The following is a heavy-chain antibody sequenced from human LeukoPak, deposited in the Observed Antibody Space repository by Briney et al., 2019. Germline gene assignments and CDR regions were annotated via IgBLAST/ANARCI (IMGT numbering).Heavy chain of an antibody. V-gene: IGHV4-59*08. CDR1: GGSISSYY. CDR3: ARHATSGSGYYSVYFQH. Sequence: SETLSLTCTVSGGSISSYYWSWIRQPPGKGLDWIGHIYYSGSTTYNPSLKSRVTISVDTSKNQFSLKLSSVTAADTAVYYCARHATSGSGYYSVYFQHWGQGTLVTVSS. J-gene: IGHJ1*01. CDR2: IYYSGST. D-gene: IGHD3-22*01.